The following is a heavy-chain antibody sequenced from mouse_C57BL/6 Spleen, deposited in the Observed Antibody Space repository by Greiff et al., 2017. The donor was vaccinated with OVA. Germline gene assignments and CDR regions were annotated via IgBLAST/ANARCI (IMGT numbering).Heavy chain of an antibody. V-gene: IGHV5-9*01. D-gene: IGHD2-4*01. J-gene: IGHJ1*03. CDR2: IIGGGGNT. CDR1: GFTFSSYT. Sequence: DVKLVESGGGLVKPGGSLKLSCAASGFTFSSYTMSWVRQTPGKGLEWVATIIGGGGNTYYPDSVKGRFTSSRDNDKNALYVQMSSLRSEDTALYYCARHDYDGYWYFDVWGTGTTVTVSS. CDR3: ARHDYDGYWYFDV.